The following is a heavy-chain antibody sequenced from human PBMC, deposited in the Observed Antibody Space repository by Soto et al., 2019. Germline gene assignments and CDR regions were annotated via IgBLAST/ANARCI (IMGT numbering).Heavy chain of an antibody. CDR2: IYYSGST. CDR1: GGSISSGDYY. Sequence: SETLSLTCTVSGGSISSGDYYWSWIRQPPGKGLEWIGYIYYSGSTYYNPSLKSRVTISVDTSKNQFSLKLSSVTAADTAVYYCAREPLILRPQRYFDNWGQGTLVTVSS. J-gene: IGHJ4*02. CDR3: AREPLILRPQRYFDN. D-gene: IGHD3-22*01. V-gene: IGHV4-30-4*01.